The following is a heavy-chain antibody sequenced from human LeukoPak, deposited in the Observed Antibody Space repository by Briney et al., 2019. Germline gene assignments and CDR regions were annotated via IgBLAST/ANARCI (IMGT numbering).Heavy chain of an antibody. CDR3: ARGYYYGSGSSNLFDY. CDR1: GGSISSYY. V-gene: IGHV4-59*08. Sequence: PSETLSLTCTVSGGSISSYYWSWIRQPPGKGLEWIGYIYYSGSTNYNPSLKSRVTISVDTSKNQFSLKLSSVTAADTAMYYCARGYYYGSGSSNLFDYWGQGTLVTVSS. D-gene: IGHD3-10*01. CDR2: IYYSGST. J-gene: IGHJ4*02.